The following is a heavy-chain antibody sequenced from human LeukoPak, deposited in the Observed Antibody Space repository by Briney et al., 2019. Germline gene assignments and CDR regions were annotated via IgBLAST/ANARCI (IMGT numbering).Heavy chain of an antibody. V-gene: IGHV4-39*01. CDR3: ARQGGSSSWYDY. CDR1: GGSISSSSYY. CDR2: IYYSGST. Sequence: SETLSLTCTVSGGSISSSSYYWGWIRQPPGTGLEWIGSIYYSGSTYYNPSLKSRVTISVDTSKNQSSLKLSSVTAADTAVYYCARQGGSSSWYDYWGQGTLVTVSS. D-gene: IGHD6-13*01. J-gene: IGHJ4*02.